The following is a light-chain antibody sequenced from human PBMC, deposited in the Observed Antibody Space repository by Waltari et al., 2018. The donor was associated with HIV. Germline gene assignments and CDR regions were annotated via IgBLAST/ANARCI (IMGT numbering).Light chain of an antibody. CDR1: RSLVYNGGDTF. CDR3: MQGTYWPRT. CDR2: NVS. V-gene: IGKV2-30*01. J-gene: IGKJ1*01. Sequence: VVMTQSPLSLPVTLGQPPSISHSSTRSLVYNGGDTFSGWFHQRPGHSPRRLIHNVSIRDSGVPDRFSGSGSGSDFTLRISRVEAEDVGIYYCMQGTYWPRTFGQGTKVEIK.